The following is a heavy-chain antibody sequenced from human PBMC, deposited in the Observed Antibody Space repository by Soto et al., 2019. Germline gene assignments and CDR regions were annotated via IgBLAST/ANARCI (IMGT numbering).Heavy chain of an antibody. CDR1: GGSISSGGYY. CDR3: ARVYGSGWSYWYFDL. J-gene: IGHJ2*01. Sequence: SETLSLTCTVSGGSISSGGYYWSWIRQHPGKGLEWIGYIYCSGSTYYNPSLKSRVTISVDTSKNQFSLKLSSVTAADTAVCYCARVYGSGWSYWYFDLWGRGNLVT. D-gene: IGHD6-19*01. V-gene: IGHV4-31*03. CDR2: IYCSGST.